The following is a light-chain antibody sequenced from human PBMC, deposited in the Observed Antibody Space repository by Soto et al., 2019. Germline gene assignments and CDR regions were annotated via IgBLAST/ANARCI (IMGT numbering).Light chain of an antibody. J-gene: IGLJ2*01. CDR1: SGSIASNY. CDR3: QSYDSTNVV. V-gene: IGLV6-57*04. Sequence: NFMLTQPHSVSESPGKTVTISCTRSSGSIASNYVQWYQQRPGSAPTTVIYEDNERPSGVPDRFSGSLDRSSNSASLTISGLKTEDEADYYCQSYDSTNVVFGGGTQLTVL. CDR2: EDN.